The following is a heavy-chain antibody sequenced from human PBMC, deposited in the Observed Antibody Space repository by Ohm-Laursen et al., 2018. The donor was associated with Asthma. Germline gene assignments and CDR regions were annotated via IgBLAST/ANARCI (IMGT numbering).Heavy chain of an antibody. CDR2: IYPGDSDT. Sequence: ASLRISCKGSGYSFTSYWLGWVRQRPGKGLGRMGNIYPGDSDTRYSPSFQGQVTISADKSISTAYLQRSSLKASDTAMYYCARHPNGRHAFDIWGQGTMVTVSS. J-gene: IGHJ3*02. CDR3: ARHPNGRHAFDI. CDR1: GYSFTSYW. V-gene: IGHV5-51*01. D-gene: IGHD1-1*01.